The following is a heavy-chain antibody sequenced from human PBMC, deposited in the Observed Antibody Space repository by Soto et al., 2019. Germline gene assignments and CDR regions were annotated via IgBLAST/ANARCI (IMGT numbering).Heavy chain of an antibody. J-gene: IGHJ3*01. CDR2: IHPSGQPI. Sequence: EVQLVESGGGLIQPGGSLRLSCAASGFTFSSSEMYWVRQAPGKVLEWVSYIHPSGQPIFYADSVKGRFTISRDNAKNSLYLQISSLRAEDSAVYYCGRRASRWGQGTMVTVSS. V-gene: IGHV3-48*03. CDR1: GFTFSSSE. CDR3: GRRASR. D-gene: IGHD1-26*01.